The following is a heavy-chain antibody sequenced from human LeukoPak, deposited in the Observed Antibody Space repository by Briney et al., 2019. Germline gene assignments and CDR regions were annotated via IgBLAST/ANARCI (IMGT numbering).Heavy chain of an antibody. CDR1: GFTFSSYA. D-gene: IGHD6-13*01. V-gene: IGHV3-30-3*01. CDR3: ARDSSQQLTYLADY. J-gene: IGHJ4*02. CDR2: ISYDGSNK. Sequence: GRSLRLSCAASGFTFSSYAMHWVRQAPGKGLERVAVISYDGSNKYYADSVKGRFTISRDNSKNTLYLQMNSLRAEDTAVYYCARDSSQQLTYLADYWGQGTLVTVSS.